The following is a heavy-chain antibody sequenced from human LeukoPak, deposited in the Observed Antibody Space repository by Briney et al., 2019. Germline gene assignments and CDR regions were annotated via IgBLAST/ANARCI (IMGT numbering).Heavy chain of an antibody. CDR3: AKDSRYSSSWYNRVY. Sequence: GGSLRLSCAASGFTFSSYAMSWVRQAPGKGLEWVSAISGSGGSTYYADSVKGRFTISRDNSKNTLYLQMNSLRAEDTAVYYCAKDSRYSSSWYNRVYRGQGTLVTVSS. CDR1: GFTFSSYA. V-gene: IGHV3-23*01. CDR2: ISGSGGST. J-gene: IGHJ4*02. D-gene: IGHD6-13*01.